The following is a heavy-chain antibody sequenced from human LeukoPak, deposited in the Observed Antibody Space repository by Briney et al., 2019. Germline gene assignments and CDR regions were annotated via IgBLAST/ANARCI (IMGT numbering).Heavy chain of an antibody. Sequence: GGSLRLSCAASGFTFNRNAISWVRQAPGKGLEWISTTNSGGTSTYYAESVKGRFTISRDNSKNTLYLQMSSLRVEDTAVYYCAKQSYARSLGEGGPGTLVSVSS. V-gene: IGHV3-23*01. D-gene: IGHD2-8*01. CDR3: AKQSYARSLGE. CDR2: TNSGGTST. CDR1: GFTFNRNA. J-gene: IGHJ4*02.